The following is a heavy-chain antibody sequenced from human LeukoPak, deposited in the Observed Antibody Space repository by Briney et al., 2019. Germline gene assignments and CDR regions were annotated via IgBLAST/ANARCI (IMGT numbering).Heavy chain of an antibody. CDR2: ISSSSYT. CDR3: ARGPSSSGFDY. J-gene: IGHJ4*02. CDR1: GFTFSDYY. Sequence: GGSLRLSCAASGFTFSDYYMSWIRQAPGKGLEWVSYISSSSYTNYADSVKGRFTISRDDAKNSLYLQMNSLSAEDTAVYYCARGPSSSGFDYWGQGPLVTVSS. V-gene: IGHV3-11*06. D-gene: IGHD6-13*01.